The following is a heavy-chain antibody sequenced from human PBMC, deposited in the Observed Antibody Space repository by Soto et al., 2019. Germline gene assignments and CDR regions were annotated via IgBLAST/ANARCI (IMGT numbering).Heavy chain of an antibody. J-gene: IGHJ6*02. CDR3: ARGRGKAWAPRGYYGMDV. Sequence: SETLSLTYAVYGGSFSGYYWSWIRQPPGKGLEWIGEINHSGSTNYNPSLKSRVTISVDTSKNQFSLKLSSVTAADTAVYYCARGRGKAWAPRGYYGMDVWGQGTTVTVSS. CDR2: INHSGST. CDR1: GGSFSGYY. V-gene: IGHV4-34*01. D-gene: IGHD1-26*01.